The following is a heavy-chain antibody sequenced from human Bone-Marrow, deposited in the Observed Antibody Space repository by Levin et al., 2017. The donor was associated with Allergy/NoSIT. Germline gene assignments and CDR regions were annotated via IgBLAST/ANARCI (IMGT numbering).Heavy chain of an antibody. V-gene: IGHV3-21*01. J-gene: IGHJ4*02. D-gene: IGHD6-13*01. CDR3: VREAAPGTEPFFDF. CDR1: EFTFTSHS. Sequence: GGSLRLSCAASEFTFTSHSMNWVRQAPGKGLEWVSSISSTLRYIYYADSVKGRFTISRDNAKNSVYLQMDSLRAEDTAVYYCVREAAPGTEPFFDFWGQGTLVTVSS. CDR2: ISSTLRYI.